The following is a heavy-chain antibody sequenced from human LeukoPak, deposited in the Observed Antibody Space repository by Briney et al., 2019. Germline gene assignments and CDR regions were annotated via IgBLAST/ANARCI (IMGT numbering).Heavy chain of an antibody. D-gene: IGHD6-19*01. CDR3: ARSGGYSSGWYAEGDFDY. CDR1: GGSISSYY. V-gene: IGHV4-59*01. Sequence: PSETLSLTCTVSGGSISSYYWSWIRQPPGKGLEWIGYIYYSGSTNYNPSLKSRVTISVDTSKNQFPLKLSSVTAADTAVYYCARSGGYSSGWYAEGDFDYWGQGTLVTVSS. J-gene: IGHJ4*02. CDR2: IYYSGST.